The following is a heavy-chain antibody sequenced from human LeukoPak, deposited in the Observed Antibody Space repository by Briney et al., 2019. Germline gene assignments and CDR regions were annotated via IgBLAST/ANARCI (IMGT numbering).Heavy chain of an antibody. V-gene: IGHV3-74*01. CDR1: GSTFSNYW. D-gene: IGHD5-12*01. CDR3: ARRGEDGFGYRY. CDR2: INTDGSDT. J-gene: IGHJ4*02. Sequence: GGSLRLSCVVSGSTFSNYWMHWVRQAPGKGLVWVSRINTDGSDTSYVDSVRGRFTVSRDNAKNTLYLQMNSLRSDDTAVYYCARRGEDGFGYRYWGQGTLVTVSS.